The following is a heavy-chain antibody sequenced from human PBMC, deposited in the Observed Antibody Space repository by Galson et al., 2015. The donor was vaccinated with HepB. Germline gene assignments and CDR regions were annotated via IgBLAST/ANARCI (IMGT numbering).Heavy chain of an antibody. CDR3: AREGRY. CDR2: IHTNGST. V-gene: IGHV4-61*02. Sequence: TLSLTCIVSGGSVSRSSYHWSWLRQPAGNGLEWIGRIHTNGSTNYNPSLKSRVTMSIDTSKNQFSLRLSSVTATDTAVYYCAREGRYWGQGTLVTVSS. CDR1: GGSVSRSSYH. J-gene: IGHJ4*02.